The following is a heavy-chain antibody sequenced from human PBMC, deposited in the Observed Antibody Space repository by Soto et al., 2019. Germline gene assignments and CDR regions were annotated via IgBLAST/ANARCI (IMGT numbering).Heavy chain of an antibody. V-gene: IGHV3-48*02. D-gene: IGHD3-10*01. J-gene: IGHJ4*02. Sequence: EVQLVESGGGLVQPGGSLRLSCAASGFTFSSYSMNWVRQAPGKGLEWVSYISSSSSTIYYADSVKGRFTISRDNAKNALYLQMNSLRDEGTAVYYCARGDYGRFDYWGQGTLVTVSS. CDR1: GFTFSSYS. CDR2: ISSSSSTI. CDR3: ARGDYGRFDY.